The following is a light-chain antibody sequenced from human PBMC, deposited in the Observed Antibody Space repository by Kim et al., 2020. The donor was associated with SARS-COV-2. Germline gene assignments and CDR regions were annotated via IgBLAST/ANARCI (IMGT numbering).Light chain of an antibody. J-gene: IGKJ1*01. V-gene: IGKV3-11*01. Sequence: LPPGERATRSCRASQSVSSYLAWYQQKPGQAPRLLIYDASNRATGIPARFSGSGSGTDFTLTISSLEPEDFAVYYCQQRSNWTWTFGQGTKVDIK. CDR1: QSVSSY. CDR3: QQRSNWTWT. CDR2: DAS.